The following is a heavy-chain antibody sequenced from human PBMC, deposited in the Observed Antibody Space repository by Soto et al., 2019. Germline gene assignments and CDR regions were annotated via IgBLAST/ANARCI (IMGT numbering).Heavy chain of an antibody. CDR3: ARHGSSALWFGDREKSDFDY. Sequence: QLQLQESGPGLVKPSETLSLTCTVSGGSISSSSYYWGWIRQPPGKGLEWIGSIYYSGSTYYNPSLKSRVTISVDTSKNQFSLKLSSVPAADTAVYYCARHGSSALWFGDREKSDFDYWGQGTLVTVSS. V-gene: IGHV4-39*01. D-gene: IGHD3-10*01. CDR1: GGSISSSSYY. J-gene: IGHJ4*02. CDR2: IYYSGST.